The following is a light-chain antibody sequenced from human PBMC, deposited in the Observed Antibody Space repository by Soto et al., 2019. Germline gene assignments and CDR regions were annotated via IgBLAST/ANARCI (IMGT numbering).Light chain of an antibody. CDR3: QQSYSMPYA. Sequence: DIQMTQSPSTLSASGGDRVTITCRASQSISSWLAWYQQKPGKAPKLLIYAASTLQTGVPSRFTGSGSGTDFTLTIISLQPEDYATYFCQQSYSMPYAFGPGTKVDIK. J-gene: IGKJ2*01. V-gene: IGKV1-39*01. CDR1: QSISSW. CDR2: AAS.